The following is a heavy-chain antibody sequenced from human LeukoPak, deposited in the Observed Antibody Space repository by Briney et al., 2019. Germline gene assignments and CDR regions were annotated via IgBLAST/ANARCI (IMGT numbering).Heavy chain of an antibody. V-gene: IGHV4-31*03. J-gene: IGHJ4*02. Sequence: SETLSLTCTVSGASFNSDDQYWNWIRQSPGKGLECIGSIHPSGMLYNNPSLESRVTMSRDTSKNQFSLNLNSVTAADTAVYFCSRGLDSRKLGYWGQGILVAVSS. CDR3: SRGLDSRKLGY. D-gene: IGHD3-22*01. CDR1: GASFNSDDQY. CDR2: IHPSGML.